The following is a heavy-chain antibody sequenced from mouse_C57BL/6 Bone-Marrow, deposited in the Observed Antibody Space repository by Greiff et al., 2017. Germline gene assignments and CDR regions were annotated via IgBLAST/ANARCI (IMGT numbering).Heavy chain of an antibody. V-gene: IGHV5-9*01. CDR3: AEHGLPFDY. J-gene: IGHJ2*01. CDR1: GFTFSSYT. CDR2: ISGGGGNT. Sequence: EVQLVESGGGLVKPGGSLKLSCAASGFTFSSYTMSWVRQTPEKRLEWVATISGGGGNTYYPDSVKGRFTISSDNAKNTLYLQMSSLRSENTDLYYDAEHGLPFDYWGQGTTLTVSS.